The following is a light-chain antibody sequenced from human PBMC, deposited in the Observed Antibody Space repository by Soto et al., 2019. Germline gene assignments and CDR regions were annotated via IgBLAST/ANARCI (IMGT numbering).Light chain of an antibody. J-gene: IGKJ2*01. CDR1: HSVSSN. V-gene: IGKV3-15*01. Sequence: EIVMTQSTATLSVSPGERATLSCRASHSVSSNLAGYQQKPGQAPRLLIYGASTRATSIPARFSGSWSGTEFTLTISSMQFEDFAVDYCKQYNNWSPYTFGQGTKLEIK. CDR3: KQYNNWSPYT. CDR2: GAS.